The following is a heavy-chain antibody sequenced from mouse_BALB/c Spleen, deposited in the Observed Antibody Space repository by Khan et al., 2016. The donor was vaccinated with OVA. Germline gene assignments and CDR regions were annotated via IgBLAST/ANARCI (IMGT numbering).Heavy chain of an antibody. CDR3: GRNYDYDEVLDY. V-gene: IGHV2-2*02. CDR2: IWSDGST. CDR1: GFSLTNYG. Sequence: QMQLEESGPGLVPPSQSLSITCTISGFSLTNYGVHWVRQPPGKGLEWLGVIWSDGSTDYHAALKSRLSISKDNSKSQVFLKMNSLQPNDTAMYFGGRNYDYDEVLDYWGQGTLVTVSA. J-gene: IGHJ3*01. D-gene: IGHD2-4*01.